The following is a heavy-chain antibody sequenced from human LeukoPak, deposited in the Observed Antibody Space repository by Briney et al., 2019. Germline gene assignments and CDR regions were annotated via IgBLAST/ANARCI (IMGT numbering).Heavy chain of an antibody. Sequence: GGSLRLSCAASGFTFSSYSMNWVRQAPGKGLEWVSSISSSSSYIYYADSVKGRFTISRDNAKNSLYLQMNSLRAEDTAVYYCARDLYSVTTAVWDYWGKGPLVTVSS. CDR2: ISSSSSYI. J-gene: IGHJ4*02. CDR3: ARDLYSVTTAVWDY. D-gene: IGHD4-17*01. CDR1: GFTFSSYS. V-gene: IGHV3-21*01.